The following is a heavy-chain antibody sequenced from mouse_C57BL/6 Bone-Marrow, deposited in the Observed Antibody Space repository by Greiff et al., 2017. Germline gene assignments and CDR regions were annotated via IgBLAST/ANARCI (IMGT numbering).Heavy chain of an antibody. CDR1: GFTFSSYA. D-gene: IGHD1-1*01. Sequence: EVHLVESGGGLVKPGGSLKLSCAASGFTFSSYAMSWVRQTPEKRLEWVATISDGGSYTYYPDNVKGRFTISRDNAKNNLYLQMSHLKSEDTAMYYCARDPDYYCSSYDYWGQGTTLTVSS. CDR3: ARDPDYYCSSYDY. J-gene: IGHJ2*01. CDR2: ISDGGSYT. V-gene: IGHV5-4*01.